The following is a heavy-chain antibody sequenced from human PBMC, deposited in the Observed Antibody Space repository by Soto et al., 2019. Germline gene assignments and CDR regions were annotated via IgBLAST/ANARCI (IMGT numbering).Heavy chain of an antibody. V-gene: IGHV1-2*04. J-gene: IGHJ6*02. CDR1: GYTFTGYY. CDR3: ARGYCSSTSCYSPCYYYYYGIDV. D-gene: IGHD2-2*01. CDR2: INPNSGGT. Sequence: GAAVKVSCKACGYTFTGYYMHWVRQAPGQGLEWMGWINPNSGGTNYAQKFQGWVTMTRDTSISTAYMELSRLRSDDTAVYYCARGYCSSTSCYSPCYYYYYGIDVWGQGTTVTVSS.